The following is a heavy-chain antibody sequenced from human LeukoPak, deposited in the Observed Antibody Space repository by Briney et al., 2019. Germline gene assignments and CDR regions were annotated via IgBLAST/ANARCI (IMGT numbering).Heavy chain of an antibody. CDR2: IRWNSGSI. CDR3: AKDIGFRQLVAHNWFDP. J-gene: IGHJ5*02. V-gene: IGHV3-9*01. Sequence: GRSLRLSCAASGFTFDDYAMHWVRQAPGKGLEWVSGIRWNSGSIGYADSVKGRFTISRDNAKNSLYLQMNSLRAEDTALYYCAKDIGFRQLVAHNWFDPWGQGTLVTVSS. CDR1: GFTFDDYA. D-gene: IGHD6-13*01.